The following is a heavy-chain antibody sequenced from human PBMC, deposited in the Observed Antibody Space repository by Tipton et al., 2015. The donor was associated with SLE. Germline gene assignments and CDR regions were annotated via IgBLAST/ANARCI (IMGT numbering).Heavy chain of an antibody. Sequence: TLSLTCTVSGDSVSGQSWGWVRQPPGKGLEWIGYSGRSKCTNCNPSLESRVTISVDTSKSQFSLKLNSVTAADTAVYYCARDQAGSLDYWGQGTLVTVSS. V-gene: IGHV4-59*02. CDR3: ARDQAGSLDY. CDR1: GDSVSGQS. J-gene: IGHJ4*02. CDR2: SGRSKCT.